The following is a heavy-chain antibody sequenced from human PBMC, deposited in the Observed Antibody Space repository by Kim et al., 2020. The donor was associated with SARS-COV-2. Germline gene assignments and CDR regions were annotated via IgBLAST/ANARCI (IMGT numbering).Heavy chain of an antibody. J-gene: IGHJ5*02. D-gene: IGHD4-17*01. CDR1: GYTLTELS. V-gene: IGHV1-24*01. Sequence: ASVKVSCKVSGYTLTELSIHWVRQAPGKGLEWMGGFDPEDGETIYAQKFQGRVTMTEDTSTDTAYMELSSLRSEDTAVYYCATAPTVTTIGWFDPWGQGTLVTVSS. CDR2: FDPEDGET. CDR3: ATAPTVTTIGWFDP.